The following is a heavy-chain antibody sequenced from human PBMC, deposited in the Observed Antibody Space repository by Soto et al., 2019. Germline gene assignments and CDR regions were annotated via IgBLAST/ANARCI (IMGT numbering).Heavy chain of an antibody. CDR2: IYYRGYT. Sequence: SSETLSLTCTVSGDSVTSGDYYWTWVRQPPGKGLEWIGNIYYRGYTSYNPSLSSRLSISLDTPKNHFSLKLHAATAADTAVYYCARGEYLDTSGYSYFQHWGQGTPVTVSS. D-gene: IGHD3-3*01. CDR1: GDSVTSGDYY. V-gene: IGHV4-30-4*01. J-gene: IGHJ1*01. CDR3: ARGEYLDTSGYSYFQH.